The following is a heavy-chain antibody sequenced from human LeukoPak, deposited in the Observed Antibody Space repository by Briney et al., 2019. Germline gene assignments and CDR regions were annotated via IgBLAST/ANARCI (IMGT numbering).Heavy chain of an antibody. D-gene: IGHD2-8*02. V-gene: IGHV3-7*01. CDR3: ARISVVSYYFEY. CDR2: IKLDGTEK. CDR1: GFTLSDYW. Sequence: GGSLTLSCAASGFTLSDYWMTWLRQAPGKGLQWVANIKLDGTEKYYVDSVKGRFTISRDDPKNTVFLEMESLRAEDTAVYYCARISVVSYYFEYWGQGTLVTVSS. J-gene: IGHJ4*02.